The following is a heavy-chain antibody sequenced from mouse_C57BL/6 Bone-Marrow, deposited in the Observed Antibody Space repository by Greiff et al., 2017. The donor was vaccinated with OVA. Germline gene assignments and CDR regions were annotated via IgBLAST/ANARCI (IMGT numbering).Heavy chain of an antibody. V-gene: IGHV5-6*01. CDR1: GFTFSSYG. D-gene: IGHD1-1*01. J-gene: IGHJ2*01. CDR2: ISSGGSYT. CDR3: ARHVSRTVVAYVDY. Sequence: EVQLQESGGDLVKPGGSLKLSCAASGFTFSSYGMSWVRQTPDKRLEWVATISSGGSYTYYPDSVKGRFTISRDNAKNTLYLQMSSLKSEDTAMYYCARHVSRTVVAYVDYWGQGTTLTVSS.